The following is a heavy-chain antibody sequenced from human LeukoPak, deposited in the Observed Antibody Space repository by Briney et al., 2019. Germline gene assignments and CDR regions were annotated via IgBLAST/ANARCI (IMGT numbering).Heavy chain of an antibody. Sequence: ASVKVSCKASGYTFTGYYMHWVRQAPGQGLEWMGWINPNNGGTNYAQKFQGRVTMTRDTSISTAYMELRRLRSDDTAVYYCAASSGSGAFDIWGQGTMVTVSS. CDR3: AASSGSGAFDI. CDR2: INPNNGGT. D-gene: IGHD6-19*01. CDR1: GYTFTGYY. J-gene: IGHJ3*02. V-gene: IGHV1-2*02.